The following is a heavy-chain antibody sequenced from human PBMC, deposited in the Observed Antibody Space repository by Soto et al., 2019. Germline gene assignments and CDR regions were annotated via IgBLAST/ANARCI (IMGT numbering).Heavy chain of an antibody. CDR3: AKDSTTDVLRFLEWLLFDY. V-gene: IGHV3-23*01. D-gene: IGHD3-3*01. CDR2: ISGSGGST. J-gene: IGHJ4*02. Sequence: PGLSLRLSCAASGFTFSSYAMSWVRQAQGKGLEWVSAISGSGGSTYYADSVKGRFTISRDNSKNTLYLQMNSLRAEDTAVYYCAKDSTTDVLRFLEWLLFDYWGQGTLVTVSS. CDR1: GFTFSSYA.